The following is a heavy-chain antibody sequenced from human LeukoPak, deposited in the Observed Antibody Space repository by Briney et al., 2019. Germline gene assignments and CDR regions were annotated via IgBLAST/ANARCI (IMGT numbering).Heavy chain of an antibody. V-gene: IGHV3-74*01. J-gene: IGHJ4*02. CDR3: VRDLGGRSGH. CDR1: GFTFSSYW. CDR2: SNEDGSTT. Sequence: PGGSLRLSCAASGFTFSSYWMHWVRQAPGKGLVWVSRSNEDGSTTNYADSVKGRFTISRDSAKNTLYLQMNSLTAEDTVVYYCVRDLGGRSGHWGQGTLVTVSS. D-gene: IGHD1-26*01.